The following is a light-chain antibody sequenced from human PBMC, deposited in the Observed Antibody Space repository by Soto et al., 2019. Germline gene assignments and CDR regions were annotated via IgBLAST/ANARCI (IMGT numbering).Light chain of an antibody. CDR1: QSISSW. J-gene: IGKJ2*02. V-gene: IGKV1-5*03. CDR2: KAS. Sequence: DIQMTQSPSTLSASVGDRVTITCRASQSISSWLAWYQQKPGKAPKLLIYKASSLGSGVPSRFSGSGSGTEFTLTISSLQPDDFATYHCHQYNSYCTFGQGTKLEIK. CDR3: HQYNSYCT.